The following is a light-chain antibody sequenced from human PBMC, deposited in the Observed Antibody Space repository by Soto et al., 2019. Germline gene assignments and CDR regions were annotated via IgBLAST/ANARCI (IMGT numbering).Light chain of an antibody. Sequence: EIVLTQSPATLPVSPGERATLSCRASQSVNRKLAWYQQRPGQAPRLLIYDASIRATGIPARFSGSGSGTEFTLTISSLQSEDFAVYYCQRYKNWPPVYSFGQGTKLDIK. V-gene: IGKV3D-15*01. CDR2: DAS. J-gene: IGKJ2*03. CDR3: QRYKNWPPVYS. CDR1: QSVNRK.